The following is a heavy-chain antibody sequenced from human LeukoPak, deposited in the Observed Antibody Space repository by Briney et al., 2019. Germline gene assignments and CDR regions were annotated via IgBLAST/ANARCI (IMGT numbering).Heavy chain of an antibody. CDR2: ISAYNGNT. D-gene: IGHD6-19*01. CDR1: GYTFTSYG. Sequence: ASVKVSCKASGYTFTSYGISWVRQAPGQGLEWMGWISAYNGNTNYAQKLQGRVTMTTDTSTSTAYMELSRLRSDDTAVYYCARGAVAGTVDYYYGMDVWGQGTTVTVSS. CDR3: ARGAVAGTVDYYYGMDV. J-gene: IGHJ6*02. V-gene: IGHV1-18*01.